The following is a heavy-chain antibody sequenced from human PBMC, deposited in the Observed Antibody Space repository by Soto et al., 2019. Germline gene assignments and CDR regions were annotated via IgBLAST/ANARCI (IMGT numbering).Heavy chain of an antibody. V-gene: IGHV4-31*11. Sequence: SETLSLTCAVSGASVSSTYWWSWVRQHPGKGLEWIGYIYYSGSTYYNPSLKSRVTISVDTSKNQFSLKLSSVTAADTAVYYWARPVTSWGQGTLVTVSS. CDR1: GASVSSTYW. CDR3: ARPVTS. CDR2: IYYSGST. J-gene: IGHJ5*02. D-gene: IGHD3-16*02.